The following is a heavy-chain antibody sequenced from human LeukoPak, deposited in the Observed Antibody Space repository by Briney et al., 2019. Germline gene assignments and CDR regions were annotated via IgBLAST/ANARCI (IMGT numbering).Heavy chain of an antibody. CDR3: ARRCDTSSYYTYYFDY. CDR1: GYTFTAYY. Sequence: ASVKVSCKSSGYTFTAYYIHWVRQAPGQGLDWMGWINPNSGGTNYAQKFQGRVTMTRDTSISTAYMELSRLRSDDTAVYFCARRCDTSSYYTYYFDYWGQGTLVTVSS. CDR2: INPNSGGT. J-gene: IGHJ4*02. V-gene: IGHV1-2*02. D-gene: IGHD3-22*01.